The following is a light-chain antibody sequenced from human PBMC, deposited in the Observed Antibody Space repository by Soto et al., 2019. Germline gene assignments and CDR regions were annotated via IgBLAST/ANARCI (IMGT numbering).Light chain of an antibody. CDR3: QQSYRSQYT. Sequence: IQMTQSPSSLSASVGDSVTVTCRASQSINIYLNWYQQKPGTAPTLLIYGASSLQRGVPSRFTGGGSRTDCALTISSLQHEDFATYYCQQSYRSQYTFGQGTKLEIK. J-gene: IGKJ2*01. V-gene: IGKV1-39*01. CDR2: GAS. CDR1: QSINIY.